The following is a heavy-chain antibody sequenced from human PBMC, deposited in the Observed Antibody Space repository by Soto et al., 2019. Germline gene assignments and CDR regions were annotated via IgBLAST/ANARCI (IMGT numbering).Heavy chain of an antibody. V-gene: IGHV3-30*18. CDR2: ISYDGSDK. CDR1: GFTFRSYG. Sequence: QVQLVESGGGVVQPGRSLRLSCAASGFTFRSYGMHWVRQAPGKGLEWVAVISYDGSDKNYADSVKGRFTISRDNSRNTLWLQMVSLRPEDSAVYYCAKERAHPNWTFDYWGRGTLVSVSS. D-gene: IGHD1-20*01. CDR3: AKERAHPNWTFDY. J-gene: IGHJ4*02.